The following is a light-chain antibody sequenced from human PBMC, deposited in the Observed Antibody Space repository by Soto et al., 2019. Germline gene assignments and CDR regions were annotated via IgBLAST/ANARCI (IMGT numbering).Light chain of an antibody. J-gene: IGLJ1*01. CDR1: SSDVGGYNY. CDR3: CSYAGSYNYV. Sequence: QSVLTQPRSVSGSPGQSVTISCTGTSSDVGGYNYVSWYQQHPGKAPKLMIYDVSKRPSGVPDRFSGSKSGNTASLTISGLQAEDEADYYCCSYAGSYNYVFGTGTKLTGL. V-gene: IGLV2-11*01. CDR2: DVS.